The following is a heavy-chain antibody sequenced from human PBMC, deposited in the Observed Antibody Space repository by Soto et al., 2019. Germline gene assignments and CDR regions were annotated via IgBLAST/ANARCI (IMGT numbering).Heavy chain of an antibody. V-gene: IGHV4-61*01. CDR3: ARLNYYDSTGYFDY. D-gene: IGHD3-22*01. CDR1: GGSVSSDSYY. Sequence: SETLSLTCTVSGGSVSSDSYYWSWIRQPPGRGLEWIGYIYYRGSTNYNPSLKSRVTISVDTSKNRFSLKLSSVTAADTAVYYCARLNYYDSTGYFDYCGQGTLVTVS. CDR2: IYYRGST. J-gene: IGHJ4*02.